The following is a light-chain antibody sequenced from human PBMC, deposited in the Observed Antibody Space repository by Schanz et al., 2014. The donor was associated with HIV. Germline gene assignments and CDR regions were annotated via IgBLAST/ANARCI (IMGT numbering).Light chain of an antibody. J-gene: IGLJ2*01. CDR1: NSDVGGYNY. V-gene: IGLV2-8*01. CDR3: SSYVDTYSVI. CDR2: EVT. Sequence: QSALTQPASVSGSPGQSVTISCTGTNSDVGGYNYVSWYRQHPGKAPKLMIYEVTKRPSGVPDRFSGSKSGNTASLTVSGLQADDEADYYCSSYVDTYSVIFGGGTKVTVL.